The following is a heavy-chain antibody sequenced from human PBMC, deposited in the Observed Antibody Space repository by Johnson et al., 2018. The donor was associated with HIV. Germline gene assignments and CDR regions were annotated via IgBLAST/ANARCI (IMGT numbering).Heavy chain of an antibody. CDR1: GFTFNSYP. D-gene: IGHD3-22*01. CDR2: ISYDGSNK. V-gene: IGHV3-30*04. CDR3: ARQLGYYYDSSGYYAEPDDAFDL. Sequence: VQLVESGGGVVQPGRSLRLSCAASGFTFNSYPMHWVRQAPGKGLEWVAVISYDGSNKYYADSVKGRFTISRDNSKNTLYLQMNSLRAEDTAVYYCARQLGYYYDSSGYYAEPDDAFDLWGQGTMVTVSS. J-gene: IGHJ3*01.